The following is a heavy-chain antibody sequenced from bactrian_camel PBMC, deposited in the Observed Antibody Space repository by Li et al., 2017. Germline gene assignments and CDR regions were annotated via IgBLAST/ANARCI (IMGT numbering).Heavy chain of an antibody. Sequence: VQLVESGGDLVQPGGSLRLSCAASGFTFNRHGMSWVRQAPGQGLEWISSINSGGATTYYADSVKGRFTLSRDDSKNELYLQVNSLKIEDTAVYYCAPDPRGSGYWGQGTQVTVS. CDR1: GFTFNRHG. CDR2: INSGGATT. CDR3: APDPRGSGY. V-gene: IGHV3S40*01. D-gene: IGHD3*01. J-gene: IGHJ4*01.